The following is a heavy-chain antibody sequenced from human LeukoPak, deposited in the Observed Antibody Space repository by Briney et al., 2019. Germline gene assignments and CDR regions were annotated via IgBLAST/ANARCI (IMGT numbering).Heavy chain of an antibody. D-gene: IGHD3-22*01. J-gene: IGHJ1*01. CDR2: INPSGGST. Sequence: ASVKVSCKASGYTFTTYSMHWVRQAPGQGLEWMGIINPSGGSTSYAQKFQGRVTMTRDTSTSTVYMELTSLRSEDTAVYYCARAPYDTSGYTSFQHWGQGTLVTVSS. V-gene: IGHV1-46*01. CDR1: GYTFTTYS. CDR3: ARAPYDTSGYTSFQH.